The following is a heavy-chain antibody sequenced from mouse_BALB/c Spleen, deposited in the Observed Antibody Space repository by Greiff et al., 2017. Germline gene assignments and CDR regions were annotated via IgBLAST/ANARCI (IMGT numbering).Heavy chain of an antibody. CDR1: GFTFSDYY. J-gene: IGHJ4*01. CDR2: ISNGGGST. Sequence: EVQLVESGGGLVKPGGSLKLSCAASGFTFSDYYMYWVRQTPEKRLEWVAYISNGGGSTYYPDTVKGRFTISRDNAKNTLYLQMSSLKSEDTAMYYCARHEGTTVDYAMDYWGQGTSVTVSS. CDR3: ARHEGTTVDYAMDY. V-gene: IGHV5-12*01. D-gene: IGHD1-1*01.